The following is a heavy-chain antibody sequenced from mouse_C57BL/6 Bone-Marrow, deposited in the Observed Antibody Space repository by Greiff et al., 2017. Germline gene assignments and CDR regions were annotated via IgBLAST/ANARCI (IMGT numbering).Heavy chain of an antibody. CDR3: ARRGYYALYYFDY. D-gene: IGHD2-3*01. CDR2: ISSGGSYT. V-gene: IGHV5-6*01. J-gene: IGHJ2*01. CDR1: GFTFSSYG. Sequence: EVQLKESGGDLVKPGGSLKLSCAASGFTFSSYGMSWVRQTPDKRLEWVATISSGGSYTYYPDSVKGRFTISRDNAKNTLYLQMSSLKSEDTAMYYCARRGYYALYYFDYWGQGTTLTVSS.